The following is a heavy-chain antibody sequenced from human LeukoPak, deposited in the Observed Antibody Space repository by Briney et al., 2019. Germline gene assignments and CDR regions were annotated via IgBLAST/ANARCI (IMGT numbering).Heavy chain of an antibody. Sequence: GGPLRLSCAASGFTFSSYAMHWVRQAPGKGLEWVAVISYDGSNKYYADSVKGRFTISRDNSKNTLYLQMNSLRAEDTAVYYCARDPQGPWGQGTLVTVSS. V-gene: IGHV3-30-3*01. CDR3: ARDPQGP. J-gene: IGHJ4*02. CDR1: GFTFSSYA. CDR2: ISYDGSNK.